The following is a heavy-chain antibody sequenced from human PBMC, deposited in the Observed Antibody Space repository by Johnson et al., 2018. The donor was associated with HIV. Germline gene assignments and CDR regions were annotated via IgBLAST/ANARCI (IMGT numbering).Heavy chain of an antibody. V-gene: IGHV3-53*01. J-gene: IGHJ3*02. Sequence: VHLVESGGGLIQPGGSLRLSCAASGFTVSSNYMNCVRQAPGNGLELVGQVNPNGGSTYLIDSVKGRFTISRDNSKNTLYLQMNSLRAEDTAVYYCAVGKYCSSTSCYMEDAFDIWGQGTMVTVSS. CDR3: AVGKYCSSTSCYMEDAFDI. CDR2: NPNGGST. D-gene: IGHD2-2*02. CDR1: GFTVSSNY.